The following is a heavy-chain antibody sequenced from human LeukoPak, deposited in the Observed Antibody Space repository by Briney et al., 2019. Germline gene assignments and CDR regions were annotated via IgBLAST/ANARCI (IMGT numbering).Heavy chain of an antibody. CDR3: ARLLFSAAGLFDY. V-gene: IGHV4-38-2*01. CDR2: IYHSGST. CDR1: GYSISSGYY. Sequence: SETLSLTCAVSGYSISSGYYWGWIRQPPGKGLEWIGSIYHSGSTYYNPSLKSRVTISVDSSNNQFSLNLNSVTAADTAVYYCARLLFSAAGLFDYWGQGTLVTVSS. D-gene: IGHD6-13*01. J-gene: IGHJ4*02.